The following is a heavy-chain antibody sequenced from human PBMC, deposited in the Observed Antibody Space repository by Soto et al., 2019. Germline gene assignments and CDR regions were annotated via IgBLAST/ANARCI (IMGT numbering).Heavy chain of an antibody. CDR3: AKGSGYSSSYGGGYYYYYMDV. CDR1: GFTFSSYA. D-gene: IGHD6-13*01. Sequence: PGGSLRLSCAASGFTFSSYAMSRVRQAPGKGLEWVSAISGSGGSTYYADSVKGRFTISRDNSKNTLYPQMNSLRAEDTAVYYCAKGSGYSSSYGGGYYYYYMDVWGKGTTVTVSS. J-gene: IGHJ6*03. CDR2: ISGSGGST. V-gene: IGHV3-23*01.